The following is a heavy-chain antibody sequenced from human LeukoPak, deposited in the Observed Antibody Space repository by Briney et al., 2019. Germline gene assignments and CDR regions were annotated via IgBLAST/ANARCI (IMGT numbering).Heavy chain of an antibody. CDR3: ARGYCSGGSCYPRDY. CDR1: GFTFSSYS. CDR2: ISSTSSYI. V-gene: IGHV3-21*01. D-gene: IGHD2-15*01. Sequence: GGSLRLSCAASGFTFSSYSMNWVRQAPGKGLEWVSSISSTSSYIYYDDSLKGRFTISRDNANNSLYLQMNSLRAEDTAVYYCARGYCSGGSCYPRDYWGQGTLVTVSS. J-gene: IGHJ4*02.